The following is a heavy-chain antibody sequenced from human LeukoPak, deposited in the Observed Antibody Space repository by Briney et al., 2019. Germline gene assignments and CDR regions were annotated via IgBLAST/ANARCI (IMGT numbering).Heavy chain of an antibody. D-gene: IGHD6-19*01. Sequence: GASVKVSCKASGGTFSSYAISWVRQAPGQGLEWMGGIIPIFGTANYAQKFQGRVTITADESTSTAYMELGSLRSEDTAVYYCARGRGGIAVAGTSWFDPWGQGTLVTVSS. J-gene: IGHJ5*02. CDR1: GGTFSSYA. CDR3: ARGRGGIAVAGTSWFDP. V-gene: IGHV1-69*01. CDR2: IIPIFGTA.